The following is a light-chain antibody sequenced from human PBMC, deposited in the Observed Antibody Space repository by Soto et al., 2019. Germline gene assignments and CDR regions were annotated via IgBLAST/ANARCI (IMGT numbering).Light chain of an antibody. Sequence: DIQMTQSPSTLSASVGDRATITCRASQSISTWLAWYQQKPGKAPKALIYKASSLDSGVPSRFSGSGSGTEFTLTISGLQPYDFATYYCQQYSTYSQTFGQGTKVEIK. CDR2: KAS. J-gene: IGKJ1*01. V-gene: IGKV1-5*03. CDR1: QSISTW. CDR3: QQYSTYSQT.